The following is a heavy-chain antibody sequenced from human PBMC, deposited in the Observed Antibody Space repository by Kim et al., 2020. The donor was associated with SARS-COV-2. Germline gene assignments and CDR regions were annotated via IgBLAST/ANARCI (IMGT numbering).Heavy chain of an antibody. CDR2: ISYDGSNK. CDR1: GFTFRSYG. J-gene: IGHJ4*02. Sequence: GGSLRLSCAASGFTFRSYGMHWVRQAPGKGLEWVAVISYDGSNKYYADSVKGRFTISRDNSKKTLYLQMNSLRAEDTAVYFCAKDWCGSSSFLLDYWGQG. CDR3: AKDWCGSSSFLLDY. V-gene: IGHV3-30*18. D-gene: IGHD6-6*01.